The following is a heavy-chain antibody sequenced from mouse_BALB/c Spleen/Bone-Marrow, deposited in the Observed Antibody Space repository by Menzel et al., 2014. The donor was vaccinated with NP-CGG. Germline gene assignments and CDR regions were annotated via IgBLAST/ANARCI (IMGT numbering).Heavy chain of an antibody. CDR2: ISSGSSTI. J-gene: IGHJ1*01. CDR3: ARDRYDEDFDV. D-gene: IGHD2-14*01. V-gene: IGHV5-17*02. Sequence: EVQRVESGGGLVQPGGSRKLSCAASGFTFSSFGMHWVRQAPEKGLEWVAYISSGSSTIYYADTVKGRFTISRDNPKNTLFLQMTSLRSEDTAMYYGARDRYDEDFDVWGAGTTGTVSS. CDR1: GFTFSSFG.